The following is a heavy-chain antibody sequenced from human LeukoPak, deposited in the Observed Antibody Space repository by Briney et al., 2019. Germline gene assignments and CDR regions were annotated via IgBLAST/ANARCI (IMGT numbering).Heavy chain of an antibody. CDR2: INPSGGST. D-gene: IGHD4-17*01. CDR1: GYTFTSYG. CDR3: ARAVVDSTGTVTKGRYYYMDV. J-gene: IGHJ6*03. V-gene: IGHV1-46*01. Sequence: VASVTVSCKASGYTFTSYGISWVRQAPGQGLEWMGIINPSGGSTSYAQKFQGRVTMTRDTSTSTVYMELSSLRSEDTAVYYCARAVVDSTGTVTKGRYYYMDVWGKGTTVTISS.